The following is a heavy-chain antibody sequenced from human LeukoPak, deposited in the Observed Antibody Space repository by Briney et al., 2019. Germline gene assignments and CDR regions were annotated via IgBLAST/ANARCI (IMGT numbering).Heavy chain of an antibody. J-gene: IGHJ4*02. Sequence: PSETLSLTCAVYGGSFSDYYWSWIRQPPGKGPEWIGEISHSGSTHYNPSLKSRVTISVDTSKNQFSLKLSSVTAADTAVYYCAARLTVTTTDYYFDYWGQGTLVTVSS. D-gene: IGHD4-17*01. CDR2: ISHSGST. CDR1: GGSFSDYY. CDR3: AARLTVTTTDYYFDY. V-gene: IGHV4-34*01.